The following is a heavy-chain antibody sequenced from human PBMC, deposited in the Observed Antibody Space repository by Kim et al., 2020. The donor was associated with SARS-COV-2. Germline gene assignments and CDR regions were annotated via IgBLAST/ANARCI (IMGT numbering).Heavy chain of an antibody. J-gene: IGHJ4*02. CDR3: AKVNGWDIVVVPAAPDFDY. Sequence: GGSLRLSCAASGFTFSSYGMHWVRQAPGKGLEWVAVISYDGSNKYYADSVKGRFTISRDNSKNTLYLQMNSLRAEDTAVYYCAKVNGWDIVVVPAAPDFDYWGQGTLVTVSS. CDR2: ISYDGSNK. D-gene: IGHD2-2*01. CDR1: GFTFSSYG. V-gene: IGHV3-30*18.